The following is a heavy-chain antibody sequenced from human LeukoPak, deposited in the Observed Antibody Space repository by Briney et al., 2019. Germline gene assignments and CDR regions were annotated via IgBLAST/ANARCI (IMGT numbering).Heavy chain of an antibody. Sequence: SETLSLTCTVSGGSISSYYWSWIRQPPGKGLEWIGYIYYSGSTNYNPSLKSRVTISVDTSKNQFSLKLSSVTAADTAVYYCAKTSVGYHYYGMDVWGQGTTVTVPS. CDR2: IYYSGST. CDR1: GGSISSYY. J-gene: IGHJ6*02. V-gene: IGHV4-59*01. CDR3: AKTSVGYHYYGMDV.